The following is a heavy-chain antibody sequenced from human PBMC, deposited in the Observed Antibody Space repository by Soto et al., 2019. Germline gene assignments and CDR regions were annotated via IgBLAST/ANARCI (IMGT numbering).Heavy chain of an antibody. CDR2: ISITGGTT. V-gene: IGHV3-23*01. Sequence: GGSLRLSCAASGFSFSSYAMHWVRQAPGKGLEWVSAISITGGTTFSSDSVKGRFTISRDNSKNIFFLEMSDLRAEDTAVYYCAKGATGTYSDYYLDHWGLGTLVTVSS. CDR3: AKGATGTYSDYYLDH. CDR1: GFSFSSYA. J-gene: IGHJ4*02. D-gene: IGHD1-1*01.